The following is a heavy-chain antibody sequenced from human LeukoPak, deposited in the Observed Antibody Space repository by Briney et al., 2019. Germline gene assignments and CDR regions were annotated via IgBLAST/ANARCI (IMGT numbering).Heavy chain of an antibody. CDR2: ISISSNYI. V-gene: IGHV3-21*01. D-gene: IGHD5-12*01. J-gene: IGHJ4*02. Sequence: GGSLRLSCAAAEFTFRSYDMHWVRQAPGKGLEWVSFISISSNYIYYTDSAKGRFTISRDNSKNTLYLQMNSLRAEDTAVYYCVKPFSRMVATINLDYWGQGTLVTVSS. CDR3: VKPFSRMVATINLDY. CDR1: EFTFRSYD.